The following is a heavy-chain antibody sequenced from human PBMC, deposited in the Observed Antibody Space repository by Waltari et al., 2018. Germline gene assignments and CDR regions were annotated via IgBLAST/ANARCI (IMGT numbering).Heavy chain of an antibody. CDR3: ARDRRGRSGYMDY. Sequence: QVQLQESGPGLVKPSETLSLTCTVPGGSISSYYWSWIRQPPGKGLGWIGYIYYSGSTTANPSLKSRVTISGDTSKNQFSLKLSSVTAADTAVYYCARDRRGRSGYMDYWGQGTLVTVSS. J-gene: IGHJ4*02. CDR2: IYYSGST. V-gene: IGHV4-59*01. D-gene: IGHD3-22*01. CDR1: GGSISSYY.